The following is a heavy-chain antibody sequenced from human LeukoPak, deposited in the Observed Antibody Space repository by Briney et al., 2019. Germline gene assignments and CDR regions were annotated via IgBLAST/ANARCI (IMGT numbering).Heavy chain of an antibody. CDR3: ARDRGIVARTIYYYYYMDV. D-gene: IGHD6-6*01. CDR2: IIPIFGTA. CDR1: GGTFSSYA. J-gene: IGHJ6*03. Sequence: ASVKVSCKASGGTFSSYAISWVRQAPGQGLEWMGGIIPIFGTANYAQKFQGRVTITTDESTSTAYMELSSLRSEDTAVYYCARDRGIVARTIYYYYYMDVWGKGTTVTVSS. V-gene: IGHV1-69*05.